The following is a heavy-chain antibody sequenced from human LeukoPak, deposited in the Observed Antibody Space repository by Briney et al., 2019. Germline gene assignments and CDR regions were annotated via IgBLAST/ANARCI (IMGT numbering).Heavy chain of an antibody. J-gene: IGHJ6*03. CDR2: MYYSGTT. Sequence: PSETLSLTCAVYGGSFSGYYWGWIRQPPGKGLEWIGSMYYSGTTYYNPSLKSRVTISVDTSKNQFSLKLSSVTAADTAVYYCARHPGYYYYYMDVWGKGTTVTISS. CDR1: GGSFSGYY. V-gene: IGHV4-39*01. CDR3: ARHPGYYYYYMDV.